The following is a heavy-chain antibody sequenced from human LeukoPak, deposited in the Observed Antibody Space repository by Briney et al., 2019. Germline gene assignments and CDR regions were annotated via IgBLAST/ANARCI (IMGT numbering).Heavy chain of an antibody. D-gene: IGHD3-10*01. Sequence: SGGSLRLPCAASGFTLSSYAMSWVRPAPGKGLEWVSAISGSGGSTYYADSVKGRFTISRDNSKNTLYLQMNSLRAEDTAVYYCAKDTAYYYGSGSFYFDYWGQGTLVTVSS. CDR3: AKDTAYYYGSGSFYFDY. V-gene: IGHV3-23*01. J-gene: IGHJ4*02. CDR1: GFTLSSYA. CDR2: ISGSGGST.